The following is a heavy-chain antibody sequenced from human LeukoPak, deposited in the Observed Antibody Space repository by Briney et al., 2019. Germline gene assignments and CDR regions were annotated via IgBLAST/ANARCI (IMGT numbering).Heavy chain of an antibody. D-gene: IGHD3-22*01. CDR1: GGSFSGYY. V-gene: IGHV4-34*01. J-gene: IGHJ4*02. CDR2: INHSGST. CDR3: ARGRGSGYLFDY. Sequence: SETLSLTCAVYGGSFSGYYWSWIRQPPGKGLEWIGEINHSGSTNYNPSLKSRVTISVDTSKNQFSLKLSSVTAADTAVYYCARGRGSGYLFDYWGQGTLVTVSS.